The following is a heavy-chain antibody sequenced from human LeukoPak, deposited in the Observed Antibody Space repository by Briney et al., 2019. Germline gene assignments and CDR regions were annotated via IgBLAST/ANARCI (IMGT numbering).Heavy chain of an antibody. CDR2: VNHSGTT. J-gene: IGHJ3*02. CDR3: ATKDISSYHYGALDI. V-gene: IGHV4-34*01. Sequence: PSEAPSLTCAVYGGSFSAYYWSWIRQSPGKGLEWIGEVNHSGTTKHNPSLNSRVTISVDMSKNQFSMKLSSVTAADAAIYYCATKDISSYHYGALDIWGRGTMVTVSS. CDR1: GGSFSAYY. D-gene: IGHD3-22*01.